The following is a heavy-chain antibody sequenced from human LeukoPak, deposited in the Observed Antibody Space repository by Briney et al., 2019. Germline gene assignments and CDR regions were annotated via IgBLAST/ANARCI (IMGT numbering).Heavy chain of an antibody. D-gene: IGHD2-15*01. J-gene: IGHJ4*02. Sequence: GESLKISCEGSGYTFTKYWIGWVRQMPGKGLEWMGIIYPGDSDTRYSPSFQGQVTISADKSISTAYLQWSSLKASDTAMYYCARPGYCSGGSCYYFDYWGQGTLVTVSS. V-gene: IGHV5-51*01. CDR1: GYTFTKYW. CDR2: IYPGDSDT. CDR3: ARPGYCSGGSCYYFDY.